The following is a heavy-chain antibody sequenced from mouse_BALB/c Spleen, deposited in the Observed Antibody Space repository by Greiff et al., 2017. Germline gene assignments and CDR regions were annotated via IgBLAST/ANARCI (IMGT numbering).Heavy chain of an antibody. CDR2: IHYSGST. Sequence: VQLKESGPDLVKPSQSLSLTCTVTGYSITSGYSWHWIRQFPGNKLEWMGYIHYSGSTNYNPSLKSRISITRDTSKNQFFLQLNSVTTEDTATYYCARWGTTVVPSYWYFDVWGAGTTVTVSS. J-gene: IGHJ1*01. D-gene: IGHD1-1*01. CDR3: ARWGTTVVPSYWYFDV. CDR1: GYSITSGYS. V-gene: IGHV3-1*02.